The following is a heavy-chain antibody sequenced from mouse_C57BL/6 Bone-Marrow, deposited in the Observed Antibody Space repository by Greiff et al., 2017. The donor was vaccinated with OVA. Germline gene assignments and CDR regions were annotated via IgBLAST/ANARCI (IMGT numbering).Heavy chain of an antibody. CDR3: ARNYSTDY. Sequence: VQLKESGPELVKPGASVKLSCKASGYTFTSYDINWVKQRPGQGLEWIGWIYPRDGSTKYNEKFKGKATLTVDTSSSTAYMELHSLTSEDSAVYFCARNYSTDYWGQGTTLTVSS. D-gene: IGHD2-5*01. CDR1: GYTFTSYD. V-gene: IGHV1-85*01. CDR2: IYPRDGST. J-gene: IGHJ2*01.